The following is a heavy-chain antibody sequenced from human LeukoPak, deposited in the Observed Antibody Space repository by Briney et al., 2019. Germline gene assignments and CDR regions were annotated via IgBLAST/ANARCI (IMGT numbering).Heavy chain of an antibody. CDR3: ARAGWEVRGFDY. D-gene: IGHD1-26*01. CDR1: GFTFSSYG. Sequence: GGSLRLSCAASGFTFSSYGMHWVRQAPGKGLEWVAVISYDGSNKGYADSVKGRFTLSRDNSKNTLYLQMNSLRAEDTAVYYCARAGWEVRGFDYWGQGTLVTVSS. CDR2: ISYDGSNK. J-gene: IGHJ4*02. V-gene: IGHV3-30*03.